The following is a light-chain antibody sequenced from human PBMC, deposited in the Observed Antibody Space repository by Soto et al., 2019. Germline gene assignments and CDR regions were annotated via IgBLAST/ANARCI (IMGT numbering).Light chain of an antibody. V-gene: IGLV2-11*01. CDR3: CSYAGSPYV. J-gene: IGLJ1*01. Sequence: QSALTQPRSVSGSARQSVTISCTGTSSDVGGYNYVSWYQQHPGKAPKVMIYDVSKRPSGVPDRFSGSKSGNTASLTISGLQAEDEADYYCCSYAGSPYVFGTGTKLTVL. CDR2: DVS. CDR1: SSDVGGYNY.